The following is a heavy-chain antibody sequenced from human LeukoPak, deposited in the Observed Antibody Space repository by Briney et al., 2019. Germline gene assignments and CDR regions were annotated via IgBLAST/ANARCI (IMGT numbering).Heavy chain of an antibody. CDR1: GGSFSGYY. Sequence: SETLSLTCAVYGGSFSGYYWTWIRQPPGKGLEWIGEINHSGSTNYNPSLKSRVTISVDTSKNQFSLTLSSVTAADTAVYYCARAYGDYRYYYYYMDVWGKGTTVTVSS. CDR3: ARAYGDYRYYYYYMDV. D-gene: IGHD4-17*01. CDR2: INHSGST. V-gene: IGHV4-34*01. J-gene: IGHJ6*03.